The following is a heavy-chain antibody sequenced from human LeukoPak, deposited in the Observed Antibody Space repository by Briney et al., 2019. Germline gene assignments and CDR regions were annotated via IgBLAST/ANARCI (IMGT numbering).Heavy chain of an antibody. CDR1: GFTFSSYA. J-gene: IGHJ4*02. Sequence: GGSLRLSCAASGFTFSSYAMSWVRQAPGKGLEWVSAISSGGSTYYADSVKGRFTISRDNPKNTLYLQMNSLRAEDTAVYYCAKGTVIEIYFDYWGQGTLVTVSS. CDR3: AKGTVIEIYFDY. D-gene: IGHD3-22*01. V-gene: IGHV3-23*01. CDR2: ISSGGST.